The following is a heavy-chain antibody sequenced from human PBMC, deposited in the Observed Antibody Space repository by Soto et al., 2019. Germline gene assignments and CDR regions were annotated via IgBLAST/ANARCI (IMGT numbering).Heavy chain of an antibody. CDR3: AHAYGGRSLY. CDR2: IYWDDAK. V-gene: IGHV2-5*02. J-gene: IGHJ4*02. CDR1: GFSLSTSRVG. Sequence: QITLKESGPTLVKPTQTLTLTCTFSGFSLSTSRVGVGWIRQPPGKALEWLAVIYWDDAKTYRPSLKSRLTITKDTSKHQVALTIPTMDPVATATYYCAHAYGGRSLYWGQGTLVTVSS. D-gene: IGHD1-26*01.